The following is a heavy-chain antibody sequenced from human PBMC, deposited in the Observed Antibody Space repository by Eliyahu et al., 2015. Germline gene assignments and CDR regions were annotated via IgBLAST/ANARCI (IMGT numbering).Heavy chain of an antibody. J-gene: IGHJ4*02. CDR3: AKRPYYYGSGS. V-gene: IGHV3-23*01. CDR2: ISGSGGST. Sequence: EVQLLESGGGLVQPGGSLRLSCAAXGFTFSXXAMXWVRXAPGKGLEWVSSISGSGGSTYYADSVKGRFTISRDNSKNTLYLQMNSLRVEDTAVYYCAKRPYYYGSGSWGQGTLVTVSS. CDR1: GFTFSXXA. D-gene: IGHD3-10*01.